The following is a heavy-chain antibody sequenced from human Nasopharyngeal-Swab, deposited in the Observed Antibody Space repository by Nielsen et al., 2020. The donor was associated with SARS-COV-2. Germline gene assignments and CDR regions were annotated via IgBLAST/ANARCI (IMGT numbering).Heavy chain of an antibody. CDR1: GFTFSSYS. J-gene: IGHJ4*02. CDR3: ARSGELRFLEWLNTRPDY. Sequence: GESLKISCAASGFTFSSYSMNWVRQAPGKGLEWVSSISSSSSYIYYADSVKGRFTISGDNAKNSLYLQMNSLRAEDTAVYYCARSGELRFLEWLNTRPDYWGQGTLVTVSS. CDR2: ISSSSSYI. V-gene: IGHV3-21*01. D-gene: IGHD3-3*01.